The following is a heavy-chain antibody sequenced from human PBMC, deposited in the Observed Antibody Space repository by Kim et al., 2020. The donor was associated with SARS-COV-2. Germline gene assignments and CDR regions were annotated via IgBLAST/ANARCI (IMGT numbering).Heavy chain of an antibody. J-gene: IGHJ4*02. CDR2: INIDGSDT. CDR3: VRLGNGYSPLEY. V-gene: IGHV3-74*01. CDR1: GFTFSDYW. Sequence: GGSLRLSCAASGFTFSDYWMLWVRQPPGKGLVWVSRINIDGSDTTYADSVRGRFTISRDNAKNTLYLQMSSLRDDDTAVYYCVRLGNGYSPLEYWGQGTLATVSS. D-gene: IGHD2-15*01.